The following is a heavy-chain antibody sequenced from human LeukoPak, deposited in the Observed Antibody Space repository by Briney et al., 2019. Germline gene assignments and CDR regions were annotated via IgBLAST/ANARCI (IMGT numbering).Heavy chain of an antibody. V-gene: IGHV3-48*03. D-gene: IGHD5/OR15-5a*01. CDR1: GFTFSGYE. CDR2: ISSAGDTR. CDR3: ARVVGSMDY. Sequence: GGSLRLSCAGSGFTFSGYEMNWVRQAPGKGLEWVSYISSAGDTRYYADSVKGRFTISRDNAKNSLYLQMNSLRAEDTAVYYCARVVGSMDYWGQGTLVTVSS. J-gene: IGHJ4*02.